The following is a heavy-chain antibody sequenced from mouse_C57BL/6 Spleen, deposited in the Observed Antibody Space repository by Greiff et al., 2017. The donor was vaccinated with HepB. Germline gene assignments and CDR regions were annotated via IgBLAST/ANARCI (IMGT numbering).Heavy chain of an antibody. CDR2: MYPGSGST. V-gene: IGHV1-55*01. Sequence: QVQLQQPGAELVKPGASVKMSCKASGYTFTSYWITWVKQRPGQGLEWIGDMYPGSGSTNYNEKFKSKATLTVDTSSSTAYMQLSSLTSEDSAVYYCARKGLRLRAMDYWGQGTSVTVSS. CDR3: ARKGLRLRAMDY. CDR1: GYTFTSYW. D-gene: IGHD3-2*02. J-gene: IGHJ4*01.